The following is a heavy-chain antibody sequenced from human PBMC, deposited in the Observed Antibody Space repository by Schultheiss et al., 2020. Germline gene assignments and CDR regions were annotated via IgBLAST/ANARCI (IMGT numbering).Heavy chain of an antibody. CDR3: AKFGADDAFDI. V-gene: IGHV4-59*08. CDR2: IYYSGTT. D-gene: IGHD3-16*01. CDR1: GGSISSYY. Sequence: SETLSLTCTVSGGSISSYYWSWIRQPPGKGLEWIGCIYYSGTTNYNPSLKSRVTISVDTSKNHFSLKLSSVTAADTAVYYCAKFGADDAFDIWGQGTMVTVSS. J-gene: IGHJ3*02.